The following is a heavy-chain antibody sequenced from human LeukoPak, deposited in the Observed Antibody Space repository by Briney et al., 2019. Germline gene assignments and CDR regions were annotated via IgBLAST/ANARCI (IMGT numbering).Heavy chain of an antibody. CDR2: INHSGTA. D-gene: IGHD2/OR15-2a*01. V-gene: IGHV4-34*01. J-gene: IGHJ4*02. Sequence: SETLSLTCAVSGDSFSDNFWSWIRQPPGKGLEWIGEINHSGTANYNPSLRSRVIISIDTSKNQLSLKLISVTAADTAVYYCARMAYFARSVAPLIDYWGQGTLVTVSS. CDR1: GDSFSDNF. CDR3: ARMAYFARSVAPLIDY.